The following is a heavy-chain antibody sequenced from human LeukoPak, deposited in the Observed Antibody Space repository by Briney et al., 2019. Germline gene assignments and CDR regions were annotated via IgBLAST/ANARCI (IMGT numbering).Heavy chain of an antibody. D-gene: IGHD6-6*01. V-gene: IGHV3-21*01. Sequence: GGSLRLSCAASGFTFSSYSMNWVRQAPGKGLEWVSSISSSSSYIYYAGSVKGRFTISRDNAKNSLYLQMNSLRAEDTAVYYCAKTRPEYSSSSPGFDPWGQGTLVTVSS. CDR2: ISSSSSYI. J-gene: IGHJ5*02. CDR3: AKTRPEYSSSSPGFDP. CDR1: GFTFSSYS.